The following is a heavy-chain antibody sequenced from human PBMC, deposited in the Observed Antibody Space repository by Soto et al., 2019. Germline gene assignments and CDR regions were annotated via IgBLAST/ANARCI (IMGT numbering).Heavy chain of an antibody. V-gene: IGHV3-74*01. CDR1: GFTFSNYW. CDR3: ARGGFSGSGSYIQGDY. CDR2: IKSDGSSI. D-gene: IGHD3-10*01. Sequence: EVQLVESGGGLVQPGGSLRLSCAASGFTFSNYWMHWVRQAPGKGLVWVSRIKSDGSSISYADSVKGRFTISRDNARNTLYLQMNSLRAEDTAVYYCARGGFSGSGSYIQGDYWGQGTLVTLSS. J-gene: IGHJ4*02.